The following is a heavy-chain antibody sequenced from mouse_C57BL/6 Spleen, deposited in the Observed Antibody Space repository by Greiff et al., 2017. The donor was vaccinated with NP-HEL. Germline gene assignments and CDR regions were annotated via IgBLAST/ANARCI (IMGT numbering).Heavy chain of an antibody. CDR2: INYDGSST. J-gene: IGHJ4*01. V-gene: IGHV5-16*01. CDR1: GFTFSDYY. CDR3: ARVGVEWGSGPYYYAMDY. D-gene: IGHD3-2*02. Sequence: EVKVVESEGGLVQPGSSMKLSCTASGFTFSDYYMAWVRQVPEKGLEWVANINYDGSSTYYLDSLKSRFIISRDNAKNILYLQMSSLKSEDTATYYCARVGVEWGSGPYYYAMDYWGQGTSVTVSS.